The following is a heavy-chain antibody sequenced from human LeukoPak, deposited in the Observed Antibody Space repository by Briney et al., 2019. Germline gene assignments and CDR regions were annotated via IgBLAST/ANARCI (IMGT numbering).Heavy chain of an antibody. V-gene: IGHV3-53*01. CDR3: VREREGSNSEH. D-gene: IGHD1-26*01. CDR2: IYSDGNT. CDR1: GFTVSNNR. J-gene: IGHJ1*01. Sequence: GGSLRRSCSASGFTVSNNRWSWLRQAPGMGLEWVSTIYSDGNTYYPDSVKGRFTISRDGSKNTLYLQLNSLKTEDTAIYYCVREREGSNSEHWGQGTLVTVSS.